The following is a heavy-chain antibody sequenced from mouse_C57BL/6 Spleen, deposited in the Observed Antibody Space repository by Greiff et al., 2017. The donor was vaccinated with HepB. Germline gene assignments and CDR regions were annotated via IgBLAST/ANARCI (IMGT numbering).Heavy chain of an antibody. CDR3: AREDYSGSSSYYFDY. D-gene: IGHD1-1*01. Sequence: EVKLVESGGGLVKPGGSLKLSCAASGFTFSSYAMSWVRQTPEKRLEWVATISDGGSYTYYPDNVKGRFTISRDNAKNNLYLQMSHLKSEDTAMYYCAREDYSGSSSYYFDYWGQGTTLTVSS. V-gene: IGHV5-4*01. CDR1: GFTFSSYA. CDR2: ISDGGSYT. J-gene: IGHJ2*01.